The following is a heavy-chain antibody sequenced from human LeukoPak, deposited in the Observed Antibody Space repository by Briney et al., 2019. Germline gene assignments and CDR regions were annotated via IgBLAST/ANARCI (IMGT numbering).Heavy chain of an antibody. D-gene: IGHD3-3*01. Sequence: SETLSLTCTVSGGSISSSSYYWGWIRQPPGKGLEWIGSIYYSGSTYYNPSLKSRVTISVDTSKNQFSLKLSSVTAADTAVYYCARGSYDFWSGYYKKDYYYYMDVWGKGTTVTVSS. J-gene: IGHJ6*03. CDR1: GGSISSSSYY. V-gene: IGHV4-39*07. CDR3: ARGSYDFWSGYYKKDYYYYMDV. CDR2: IYYSGST.